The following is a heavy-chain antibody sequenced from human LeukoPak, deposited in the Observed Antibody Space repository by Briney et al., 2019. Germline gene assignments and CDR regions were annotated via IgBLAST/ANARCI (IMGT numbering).Heavy chain of an antibody. J-gene: IGHJ3*02. D-gene: IGHD5-12*01. Sequence: SVKVSCKASGGTFSSYTISWVRQAPGQGLEWMGRIIPILGIANYAQKFQGRVTITADKSTSTAYMELSSLRSEDTAVYYCARPSGRGYSGYDLEAFDIWGQGTMVTVSS. CDR2: IIPILGIA. CDR3: ARPSGRGYSGYDLEAFDI. V-gene: IGHV1-69*02. CDR1: GGTFSSYT.